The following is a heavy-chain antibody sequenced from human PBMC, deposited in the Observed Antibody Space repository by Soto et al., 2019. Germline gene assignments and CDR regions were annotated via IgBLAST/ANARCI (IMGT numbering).Heavy chain of an antibody. CDR3: ARSRYCSSTSCFTLGDYFDS. D-gene: IGHD2-2*01. V-gene: IGHV1-46*01. CDR2: INPSDGST. CDR1: GYTFTVYY. J-gene: IGHJ4*02. Sequence: GASVKVSCKASGYTFTVYYIHWMRQAPGQGLECMALINPSDGSTTYAQKFQGTVTLSRDTSTSTVFMELSSLRSEDTAVYHCARSRYCSSTSCFTLGDYFDSWGQGTLVTVSS.